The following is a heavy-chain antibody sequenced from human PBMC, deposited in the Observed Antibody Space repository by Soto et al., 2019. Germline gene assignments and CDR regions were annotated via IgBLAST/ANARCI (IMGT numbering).Heavy chain of an antibody. Sequence: PGGSLRLSCAASGFTVSSNDMSWVRQAPGKGLEWVSLVYSSGSTHYADSVKGRFTISRDNSKNTVHLQMNTLRAEDTAVYYCARLISSSWYFWFDPWGQGTLVTVSS. CDR3: ARLISSSWYFWFDP. CDR2: VYSSGST. CDR1: GFTVSSND. V-gene: IGHV3-53*01. D-gene: IGHD6-13*01. J-gene: IGHJ5*02.